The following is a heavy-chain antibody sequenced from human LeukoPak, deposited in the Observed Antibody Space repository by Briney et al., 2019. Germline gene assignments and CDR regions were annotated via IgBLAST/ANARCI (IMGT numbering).Heavy chain of an antibody. D-gene: IGHD5-24*01. CDR3: ARDSRDGYNYIDH. J-gene: IGHJ4*02. Sequence: GRSLRLSCAASGFTFSCYALHWVRQAPGKGLEWLAVISHDEGKKYYADSVKGRITLSRDNSKNTLYLEMNSLRVEDTAVYYCARDSRDGYNYIDHWGQGTLVTVSS. CDR2: ISHDEGKK. V-gene: IGHV3-30*04. CDR1: GFTFSCYA.